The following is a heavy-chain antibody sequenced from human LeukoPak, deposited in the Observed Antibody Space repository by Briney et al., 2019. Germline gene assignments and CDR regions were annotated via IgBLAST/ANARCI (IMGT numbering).Heavy chain of an antibody. CDR3: ARDQGDLSIPIFGGGAFDI. CDR1: GFTISNYW. V-gene: IGHV3-74*01. Sequence: GGSLRLSCAASGFTISNYWMNCVRQAPGKGLVWVSRINSDGSSTSYADSVKGRFTISRDNAKNTLYLQMNSLRAEDTGVYYCARDQGDLSIPIFGGGAFDIWGQGTMVTVSS. D-gene: IGHD3-3*01. J-gene: IGHJ3*02. CDR2: INSDGSST.